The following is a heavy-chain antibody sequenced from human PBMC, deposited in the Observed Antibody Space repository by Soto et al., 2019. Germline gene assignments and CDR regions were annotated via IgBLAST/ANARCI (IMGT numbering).Heavy chain of an antibody. D-gene: IGHD6-19*01. CDR3: ARPLGWRDAFDI. J-gene: IGHJ3*02. V-gene: IGHV3-7*01. Sequence: PGGSLRLSCASSGFTFSNSWMNLVRQAPGKGLEWVATIKRDGSEEYYLDSVKGRFTISRDNAKSSLYLQMNSLRADDTAVYYCARPLGWRDAFDIWGQGTMVTVSS. CDR1: GFTFSNSW. CDR2: IKRDGSEE.